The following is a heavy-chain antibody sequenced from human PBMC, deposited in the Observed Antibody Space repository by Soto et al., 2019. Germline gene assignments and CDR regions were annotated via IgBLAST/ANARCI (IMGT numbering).Heavy chain of an antibody. CDR1: GYSISSGYY. CDR3: ARDGADFWSGYYYYYGMDV. V-gene: IGHV4-38-2*02. D-gene: IGHD3-3*01. CDR2: IYHSGST. Sequence: SETLSLTCTVSGYSISSGYYWGWIRQPPGKGLEWIGSIYHSGSTYYNPSLKSRVTISVDTSKNQFSLKLSSVTAADTAVYYCARDGADFWSGYYYYYGMDVWGQGTTVTVSS. J-gene: IGHJ6*02.